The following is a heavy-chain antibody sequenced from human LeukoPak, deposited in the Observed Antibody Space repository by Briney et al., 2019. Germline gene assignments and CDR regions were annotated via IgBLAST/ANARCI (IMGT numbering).Heavy chain of an antibody. D-gene: IGHD1-26*01. J-gene: IGHJ4*02. CDR1: GYTLTELS. V-gene: IGHV1-24*01. CDR2: FDPEDGET. Sequence: ASVKVSCKVSGYTLTELSMHWVRQAPGKGLEWMGGFDPEDGETSYAQKFQGRVTMTRDTSTSTVYMELSSLGSEDTAVYYCARGGGDVGFDYWGQGTLVTVSS. CDR3: ARGGGDVGFDY.